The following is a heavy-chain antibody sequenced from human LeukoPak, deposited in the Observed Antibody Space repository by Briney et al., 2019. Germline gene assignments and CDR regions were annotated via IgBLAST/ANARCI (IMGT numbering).Heavy chain of an antibody. CDR1: GFSFSTYG. CDR3: AKDIGPGFGTTDY. D-gene: IGHD1-1*01. CDR2: TSHDATKK. J-gene: IGHJ4*02. V-gene: IGHV3-30*18. Sequence: GGSLRLSCAASGFSFSTYGMHWVRQAPGKGLEWLAVTSHDATKKFYADSVKGRFTISRDNAKNSLYLQMNSLKPEDTALYYCAKDIGPGFGTTDYWGQGTLVTVSS.